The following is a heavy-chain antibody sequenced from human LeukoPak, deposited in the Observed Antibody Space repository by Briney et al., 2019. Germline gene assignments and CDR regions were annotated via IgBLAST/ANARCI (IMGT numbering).Heavy chain of an antibody. CDR2: IKQDGSEK. D-gene: IGHD2-15*01. CDR1: GFTFSSYW. CDR3: ARASRERYCSGGSCYSHYYYYYYMDV. V-gene: IGHV3-7*01. Sequence: PGGSLRLSCAASGFTFSSYWMSWVRQAPGKGLEWVANIKQDGSEKYYVDSVKGRFTISRDNAKNSLYLQMNSLRAEDTAVYYRARASRERYCSGGSCYSHYYYYYYMDVWGKGTTVTVSS. J-gene: IGHJ6*03.